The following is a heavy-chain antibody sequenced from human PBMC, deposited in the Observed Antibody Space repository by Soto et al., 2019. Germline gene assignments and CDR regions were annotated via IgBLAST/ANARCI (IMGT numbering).Heavy chain of an antibody. CDR2: ISGSGGST. J-gene: IGHJ3*02. Sequence: EVQLLESGGGLVQPGGSLRLSCAASGFTFSSYAMSWVRQAPGKGLEWVSAISGSGGSTYYAAAVKGRFTISRDNSKNTMYLQRNSLRAEDTAVYYCAKGFLVVVAATTTYDAFDIWGQGTMVTVSS. CDR3: AKGFLVVVAATTTYDAFDI. D-gene: IGHD2-15*01. CDR1: GFTFSSYA. V-gene: IGHV3-23*01.